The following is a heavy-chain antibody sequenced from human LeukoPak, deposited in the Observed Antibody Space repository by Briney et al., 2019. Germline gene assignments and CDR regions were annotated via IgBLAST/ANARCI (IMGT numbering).Heavy chain of an antibody. V-gene: IGHV3-23*01. CDR2: ISGSGGST. D-gene: IGHD6-19*01. CDR1: GFTFSSYA. CDR3: AKDSAGTRLGQYFQH. J-gene: IGHJ1*01. Sequence: GGSLRLSCAASGFTFSSYAMSWVRQAPGKGLEWVSAISGSGGSTYYADSVKGRFTISRDNSKNTLYLQMNSLRAEDTAVYYCAKDSAGTRLGQYFQHWGQGTLVTVSS.